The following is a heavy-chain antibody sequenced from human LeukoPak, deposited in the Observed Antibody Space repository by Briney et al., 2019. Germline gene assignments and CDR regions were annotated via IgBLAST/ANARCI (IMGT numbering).Heavy chain of an antibody. J-gene: IGHJ6*03. CDR2: IYATGNT. CDR3: ARLTTVTRFTYYYYYYMDV. Sequence: PSQTLSLTCTVSGGPISRGTYYWSWIRQPAGKGLEWIGRIYATGNTKYNPSLKGRVSISLDTSKNQFSLKLSSVTAADTAVYYCARLTTVTRFTYYYYYYMDVWGKGTTVTVSS. V-gene: IGHV4-61*02. CDR1: GGPISRGTYY. D-gene: IGHD4-17*01.